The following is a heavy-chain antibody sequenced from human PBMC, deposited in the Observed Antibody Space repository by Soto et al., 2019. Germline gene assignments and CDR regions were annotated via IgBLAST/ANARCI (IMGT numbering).Heavy chain of an antibody. J-gene: IGHJ4*02. Sequence: QVQLVQSGSEVKKPGSSVKVSCKASGGSFSSNPISWVRQAPGQGLEWMAGIIPIFATVHYAQKFQGRVTITADESTSTAYMELTRLRSEDTAVYFCARGGRGYSSAPRYYFDYWGQGPLVTVSS. V-gene: IGHV1-69*01. D-gene: IGHD5-18*01. CDR2: IIPIFATV. CDR1: GGSFSSNP. CDR3: ARGGRGYSSAPRYYFDY.